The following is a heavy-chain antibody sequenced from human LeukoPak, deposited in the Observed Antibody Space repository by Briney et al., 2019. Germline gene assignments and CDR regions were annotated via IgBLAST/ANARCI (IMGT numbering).Heavy chain of an antibody. CDR3: ARDKGFLEWLADLEH. V-gene: IGHV1-2*02. CDR2: INPNTDST. J-gene: IGHJ1*01. D-gene: IGHD3-3*01. CDR1: GYIFSGYY. Sequence: ASVKVSCKASGYIFSGYYMHWVRQAPGQGLEWMGWINPNTDSTYISQKFVGRVILTRDTSINTVYLELSSLTSDDTAVYFCARDKGFLEWLADLEHWGQGTLVTVSS.